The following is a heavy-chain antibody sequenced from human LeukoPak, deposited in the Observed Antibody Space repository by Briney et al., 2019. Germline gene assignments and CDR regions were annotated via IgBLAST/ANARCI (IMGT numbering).Heavy chain of an antibody. CDR1: GGSFSGYY. CDR3: ARERNYYDSRTVDY. V-gene: IGHV4-34*01. Sequence: PSETLSLTCAVYGGSFSGYYWSWIRQPSGKGLEWIGEINHSGSTNYNPSLKSRVTISVDTSKNQFSLKLSSVTAADTAVYYCARERNYYDSRTVDYWGQGTLVTVSS. J-gene: IGHJ4*02. CDR2: INHSGST. D-gene: IGHD3-22*01.